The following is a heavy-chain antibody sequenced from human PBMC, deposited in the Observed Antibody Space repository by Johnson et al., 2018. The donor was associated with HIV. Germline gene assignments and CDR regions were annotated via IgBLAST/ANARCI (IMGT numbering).Heavy chain of an antibody. J-gene: IGHJ3*01. V-gene: IGHV3-33*01. D-gene: IGHD3-10*01. CDR1: GFTFSSYG. CDR2: IWYDGSTK. CDR3: VSEDGSFDL. Sequence: QVQLVESGGGVVQPGRSLRLSCAASGFTFSSYGMHWVRQAPGKGLEWVAVIWYDGSTKYYADSVKGRFTISRDNARNTLYLQMNSLRADDTAVYYCVSEDGSFDLWCQGTVVTVSS.